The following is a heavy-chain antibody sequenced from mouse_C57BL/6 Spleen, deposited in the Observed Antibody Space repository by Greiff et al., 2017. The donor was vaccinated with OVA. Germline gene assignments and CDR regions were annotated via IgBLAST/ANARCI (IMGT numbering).Heavy chain of an antibody. V-gene: IGHV1-47*01. CDR2: FHPYNDDT. D-gene: IGHD1-1*01. CDR1: GYTFTTYP. J-gene: IGHJ1*03. CDR3: ARKGGYGSSYEYFDV. Sequence: VQVVESGAELVKPGASVKMSCKASGYTFTTYPIEWMKQNHGKSLEWIGNFHPYNDDTKYNEKFKGKATLTVEKSSSTVYLELSRLTSDDSAVYYCARKGGYGSSYEYFDVWGTGTTVTVSS.